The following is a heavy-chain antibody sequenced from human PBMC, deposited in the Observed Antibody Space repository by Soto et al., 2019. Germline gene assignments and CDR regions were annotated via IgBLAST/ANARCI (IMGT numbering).Heavy chain of an antibody. J-gene: IGHJ4*02. CDR1: GFTFSSYS. V-gene: IGHV3-48*01. CDR3: ARVIKRGFGELYFDY. Sequence: EVQLVESGGGLVQPGGSLRLSCAASGFTFSSYSMNWVRQAPGKGLEWVSYISSSSSTIYYAVSVKGRFTISRDNAKNALYLQMNSLRAEDTSVYYCARVIKRGFGELYFDYWGQGTLVTVSS. CDR2: ISSSSSTI. D-gene: IGHD3-10*01.